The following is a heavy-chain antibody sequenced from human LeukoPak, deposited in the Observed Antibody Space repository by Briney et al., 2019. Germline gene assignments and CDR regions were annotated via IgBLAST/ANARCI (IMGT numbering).Heavy chain of an antibody. CDR3: AKDLNPQQLRFGWFDP. CDR2: IWYDGSNK. CDR1: GFTFDDYG. D-gene: IGHD5-12*01. J-gene: IGHJ5*02. V-gene: IGHV3-33*06. Sequence: GGSLRLSCAASGFTFDDYGMSWVRQAPGKGLEWVAVIWYDGSNKYYADSVKGRFTISRDNSKNTLYLQMNSLRAEDTAVYYCAKDLNPQQLRFGWFDPWGQGTLVTVSS.